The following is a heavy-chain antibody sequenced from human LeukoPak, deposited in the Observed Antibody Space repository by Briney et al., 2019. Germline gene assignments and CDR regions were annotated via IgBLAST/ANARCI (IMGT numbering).Heavy chain of an antibody. Sequence: GGSLRLSCAASGFTFDDYAMHWVRQAPGKGXXXXXXXXXXXXXIGYADSVKGRFTISRDNAKDSLYLQMNSLRAEDTALYYCAKDKADNYYDSSGYYSSGGMDVWGQGTTVTVSS. CDR3: AKDKADNYYDSSGYYSSGGMDV. J-gene: IGHJ6*02. CDR1: GFTFDDYA. V-gene: IGHV3-9*01. CDR2: XXXXXXXI. D-gene: IGHD3-22*01.